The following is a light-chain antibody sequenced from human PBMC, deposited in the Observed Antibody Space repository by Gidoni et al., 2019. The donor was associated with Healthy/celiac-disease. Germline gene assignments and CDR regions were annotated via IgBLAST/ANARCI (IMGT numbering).Light chain of an antibody. CDR3: QQYNNWPRRLT. J-gene: IGKJ4*01. V-gene: IGKV3-15*01. CDR1: QSGSSN. Sequence: EIVMTQSPATLSVSPGERATLSCRASQSGSSNLAWYQQKPGQATRLLIYGASTRATGIPARFSGSGSGTEFTLTISSLQSEDFAVYYCQQYNNWPRRLTFXGXTKVEIK. CDR2: GAS.